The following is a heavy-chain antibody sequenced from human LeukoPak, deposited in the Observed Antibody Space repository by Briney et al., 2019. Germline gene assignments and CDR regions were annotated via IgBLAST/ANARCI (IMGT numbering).Heavy chain of an antibody. CDR2: ISPYNGNT. D-gene: IGHD6-13*01. CDR3: ARGAAVGPADW. Sequence: ASVKVSCKASGYSFTTYGITWVRQAPRQGLEWVGWISPYNGNTKNAQKVQGRVTMTTDTPTTTAYMELRSLRYDDTAVYYCARGAAVGPADWWGQGTLVTVSS. J-gene: IGHJ4*02. V-gene: IGHV1-18*01. CDR1: GYSFTTYG.